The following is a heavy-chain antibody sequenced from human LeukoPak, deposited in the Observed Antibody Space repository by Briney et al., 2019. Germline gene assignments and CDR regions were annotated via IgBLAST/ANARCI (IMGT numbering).Heavy chain of an antibody. CDR2: ISGISHNI. CDR1: GFIFSDFY. D-gene: IGHD3-10*01. J-gene: IGHJ4*02. V-gene: IGHV3-11*04. Sequence: PGGSLRLSCAPSGFIFSDFYMSWIRQAPGKGLEWVSYISGISHNIQYADSVKGRFTVSRDNAKKSLYLQMSSLRAEDTAVYFCARDLSNGGFSDWDQGTLVTVSS. CDR3: ARDLSNGGFSD.